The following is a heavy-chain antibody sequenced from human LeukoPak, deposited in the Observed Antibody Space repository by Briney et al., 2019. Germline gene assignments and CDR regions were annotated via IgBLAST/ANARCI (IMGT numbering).Heavy chain of an antibody. Sequence: PGGSLRLSCAASGFTFSNYWMHWVRQAPGKGLVWVSRINSDGSSTNYADSVKGRFTISRDNAKNTLYLQMNSLRAEDTAVYYCVRGGTYSYGPFDYWGQGTLVSVSS. D-gene: IGHD5-18*01. V-gene: IGHV3-74*01. CDR1: GFTFSNYW. CDR2: INSDGSST. CDR3: VRGGTYSYGPFDY. J-gene: IGHJ4*02.